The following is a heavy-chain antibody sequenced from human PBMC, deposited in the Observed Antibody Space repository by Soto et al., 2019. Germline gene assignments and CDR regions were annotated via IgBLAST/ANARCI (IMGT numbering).Heavy chain of an antibody. CDR3: TTVMDRRGYGMDV. CDR1: GFTLSNAW. J-gene: IGHJ6*02. Sequence: EVQLVESGGGLVKPGGSLRLSCAASGFTLSNAWMNWVRQAPGKGLEWVGRIKKRSDGGTTDDAAHVKGRFTISRDESKNTRYLQMNSRETADTGVYYCTTVMDRRGYGMDVWGQGTTVTVSS. D-gene: IGHD2-2*03. V-gene: IGHV3-15*07. CDR2: IKKRSDGGTT.